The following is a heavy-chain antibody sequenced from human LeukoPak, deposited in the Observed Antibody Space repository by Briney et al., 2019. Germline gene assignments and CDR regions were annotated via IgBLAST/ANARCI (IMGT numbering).Heavy chain of an antibody. CDR2: IYPGDSDT. CDR1: GYSFTTYW. D-gene: IGHD3-22*01. V-gene: IGHV5-51*01. Sequence: GESLKISCKGSGYSFTTYWIGWVRQMPGKGLEWMGIIYPGDSDTRYSPSFQGQVTISADKSVSIAYLQWSSLKASDTAMYYCARPNITSYYDSRGYDAFDVWGQGTMVIVSS. CDR3: ARPNITSYYDSRGYDAFDV. J-gene: IGHJ3*01.